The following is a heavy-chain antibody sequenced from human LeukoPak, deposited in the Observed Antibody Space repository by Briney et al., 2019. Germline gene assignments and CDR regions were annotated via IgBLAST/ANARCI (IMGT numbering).Heavy chain of an antibody. Sequence: GGSLRLSCAASGFTFSSYAMSWVRQAPGKGLEWVSAISGSGGSTYYADSVKGRFTISRGNSKNTLYLQMNSLRAEDTAVYYCAKGLTTHYYYGMDVWGQGTTVTVSS. V-gene: IGHV3-23*01. CDR3: AKGLTTHYYYGMDV. CDR1: GFTFSSYA. CDR2: ISGSGGST. D-gene: IGHD4-17*01. J-gene: IGHJ6*02.